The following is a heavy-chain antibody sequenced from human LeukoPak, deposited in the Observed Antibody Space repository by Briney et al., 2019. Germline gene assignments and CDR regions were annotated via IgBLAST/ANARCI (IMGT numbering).Heavy chain of an antibody. CDR2: IKQDGGEK. Sequence: GGSLRLSCGASGFTFSRYWMSWVRQVPRKGLEWVANIKQDGGEKYYVDSVKGRFTISRDNVKNSLYLQMNSLRAEDTAVYYCASDKIVGATKFDYWGQGILVTVSS. V-gene: IGHV3-7*01. CDR1: GFTFSRYW. D-gene: IGHD1-26*01. J-gene: IGHJ4*02. CDR3: ASDKIVGATKFDY.